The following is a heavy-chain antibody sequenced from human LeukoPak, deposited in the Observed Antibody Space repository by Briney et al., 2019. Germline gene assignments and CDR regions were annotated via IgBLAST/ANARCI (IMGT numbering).Heavy chain of an antibody. Sequence: ASVKVSCKASGYTFTSYGISWVRQAPGQGLEWMGIINPSGGITTSALKFQGRLTMIRDPSTSTVYMDLSSLSSEDTAVYYCARSYGSSGYGSSFDYWGQGTLVTVSS. CDR3: ARSYGSSGYGSSFDY. CDR2: INPSGGIT. J-gene: IGHJ4*02. V-gene: IGHV1-46*01. D-gene: IGHD3-22*01. CDR1: GYTFTSYG.